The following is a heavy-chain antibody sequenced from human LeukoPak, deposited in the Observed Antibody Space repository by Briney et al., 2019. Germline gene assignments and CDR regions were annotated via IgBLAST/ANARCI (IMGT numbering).Heavy chain of an antibody. CDR3: AGTLMATITGPDWYFDL. CDR1: GGSISSGGYY. J-gene: IGHJ2*01. Sequence: SSETLSLTCTVSGGSISSGGYYWSWIRQHPGKGLEWIGYIYYSGSTYYNPSLKSRVTISVDTSKNQFSLKLSSVTAADTAVYYCAGTLMATITGPDWYFDLWGRGTLVTVSS. D-gene: IGHD5-24*01. V-gene: IGHV4-31*03. CDR2: IYYSGST.